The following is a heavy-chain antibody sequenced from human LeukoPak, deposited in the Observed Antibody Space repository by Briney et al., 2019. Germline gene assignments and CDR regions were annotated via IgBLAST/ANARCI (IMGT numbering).Heavy chain of an antibody. CDR3: ARVRPTVAVAGTFWFDP. D-gene: IGHD6-19*01. J-gene: IGHJ5*02. V-gene: IGHV4-59*01. CDR1: GGSISSYY. Sequence: SETLSLPCTVSGGSISSYYWSWIRQPPGKGLEWIGYIYYSGSTNYNPSLKSRVTISVDTSKNQFSLKLSSVTAADTAVYYCARVRPTVAVAGTFWFDPWGQGTLVTVSS. CDR2: IYYSGST.